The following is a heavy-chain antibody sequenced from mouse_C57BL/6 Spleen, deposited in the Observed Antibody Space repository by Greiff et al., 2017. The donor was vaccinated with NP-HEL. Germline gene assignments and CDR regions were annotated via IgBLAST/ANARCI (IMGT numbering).Heavy chain of an antibody. CDR3: ARSYDGYYFGY. J-gene: IGHJ2*01. V-gene: IGHV1-59*01. Sequence: QVQLQQPGAELVRPGTSVKLSCKASGYTFTSYWMHWVKQRPGQGLEWIGVIDPSDSYTNYNQKFKGKATLTVDTSSSTAYMQLSSLTSEDSAVYYCARSYDGYYFGYWGQGTTLTVSS. D-gene: IGHD2-3*01. CDR2: IDPSDSYT. CDR1: GYTFTSYW.